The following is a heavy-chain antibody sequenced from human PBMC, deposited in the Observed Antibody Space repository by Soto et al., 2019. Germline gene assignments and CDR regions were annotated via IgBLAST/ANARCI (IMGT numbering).Heavy chain of an antibody. J-gene: IGHJ5*02. D-gene: IGHD3-10*01. Sequence: AASVKVSCKASGYSFTNNDVSWVRQATGQGLEWMGWMNPGRGDTGYAQKFQVRVTMTRDISIATAYMELSSLVSDDTAIYYCARMAAFGSLNWFDPWGQGTLVNVSS. V-gene: IGHV1-8*01. CDR3: ARMAAFGSLNWFDP. CDR1: GYSFTNND. CDR2: MNPGRGDT.